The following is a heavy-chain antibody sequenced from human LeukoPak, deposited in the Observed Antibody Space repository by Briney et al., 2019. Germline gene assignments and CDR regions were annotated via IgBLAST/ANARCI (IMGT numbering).Heavy chain of an antibody. D-gene: IGHD3-22*01. CDR1: GFTFSRYG. J-gene: IGHJ3*02. Sequence: PGGSLRLSCAASGFTFSRYGMHLVRQAPAKVLPWVASIPHDGSNKYYADSVKGRFTISRDNSKNTLYLQMNSLRAEDTAVYYCARGPYYYDSSGYYYGAFDIWGQGTMVTASS. V-gene: IGHV3-30*03. CDR3: ARGPYYYDSSGYYYGAFDI. CDR2: IPHDGSNK.